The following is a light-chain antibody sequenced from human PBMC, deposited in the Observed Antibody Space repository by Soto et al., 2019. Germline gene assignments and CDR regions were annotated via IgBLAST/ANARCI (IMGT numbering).Light chain of an antibody. CDR2: DAF. V-gene: IGKV1D-13*01. Sequence: AIQLTQSPSSLSASVADRVTITCRASQGISRALAWYQQKPGKAPKLLIYDAFPFESGVPSRFRGSGFGTDFTFTISSLQAEDSATYYCQQFNEYPRTFGQGTRLEIK. J-gene: IGKJ5*01. CDR3: QQFNEYPRT. CDR1: QGISRA.